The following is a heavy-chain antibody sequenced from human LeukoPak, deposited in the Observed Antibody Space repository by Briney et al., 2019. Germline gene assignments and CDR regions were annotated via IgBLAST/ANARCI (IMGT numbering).Heavy chain of an antibody. D-gene: IGHD1-26*01. J-gene: IGHJ4*02. CDR2: INPSGGGT. CDR1: GYTFTSYY. Sequence: ASVKVSCKASGYTFTSYYIHWVRQAPGQGLEWVGIINPSGGGTTYAQKFQGRVTMTRDTSIITAYMELSRLRSDDTAVYHCVKALLVGAEASRGYWGQGTLVTVSS. CDR3: VKALLVGAEASRGY. V-gene: IGHV1-46*01.